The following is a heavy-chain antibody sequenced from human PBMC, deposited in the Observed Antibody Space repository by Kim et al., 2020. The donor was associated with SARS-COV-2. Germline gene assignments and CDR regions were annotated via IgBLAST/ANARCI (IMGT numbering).Heavy chain of an antibody. CDR3: ARDPPYLSDYYDSRRAFDI. Sequence: GGSLRLSCAASGFTVSSNYMSWVRQAPGKGLEWVSVIYSGGSTYYADSVKGRFTISRDNSKNTLYLQMNSLRAEDTAVYYCARDPPYLSDYYDSRRAFDIWGQGTMVTVSS. CDR1: GFTVSSNY. CDR2: IYSGGST. D-gene: IGHD3-22*01. J-gene: IGHJ3*02. V-gene: IGHV3-66*01.